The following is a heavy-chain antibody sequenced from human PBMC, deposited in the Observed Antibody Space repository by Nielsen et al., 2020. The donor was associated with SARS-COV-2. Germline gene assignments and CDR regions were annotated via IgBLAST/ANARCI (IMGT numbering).Heavy chain of an antibody. Sequence: GGSLRLSCAASGFTFSNAWMSWVRQAPGKGLEWAGRIKSKTDGGTTDYAAPVKGRFTISRDDSKNTLYLQMNSLKTEDTAVYYCTTDSGYVDYWGQGTLVTVSS. CDR1: GFTFSNAW. D-gene: IGHD6-19*01. CDR2: IKSKTDGGTT. J-gene: IGHJ4*02. V-gene: IGHV3-15*01. CDR3: TTDSGYVDY.